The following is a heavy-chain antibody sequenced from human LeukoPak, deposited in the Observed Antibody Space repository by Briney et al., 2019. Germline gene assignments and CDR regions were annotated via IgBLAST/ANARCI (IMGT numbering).Heavy chain of an antibody. V-gene: IGHV4-30-2*01. Sequence: SQTLSLTCTVSGGSISSGGYYWSWIRQPPGKGLEWIGYIYHSGSTYYNPSLKSRVTISVDRPKNQFSLKLRSVTAADTAVYYCARGGFLEWLIIDYWGQGTLVTVSS. D-gene: IGHD3-3*01. CDR3: ARGGFLEWLIIDY. CDR1: GGSISSGGYY. CDR2: IYHSGST. J-gene: IGHJ4*02.